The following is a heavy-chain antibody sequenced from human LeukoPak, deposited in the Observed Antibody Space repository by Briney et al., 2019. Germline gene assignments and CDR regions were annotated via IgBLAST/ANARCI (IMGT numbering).Heavy chain of an antibody. CDR3: ARDPPYDILTGYYLYYYGMDV. V-gene: IGHV1-18*01. CDR2: ISAYNGNT. D-gene: IGHD3-9*01. J-gene: IGHJ6*02. Sequence: ASVKVSCKASGYTFTSYGISWVRQAPGQGLEWMGRISAYNGNTNYAQKLQGRVTMTTDTSTSTAYMELRSLRSDDTAVYYCARDPPYDILTGYYLYYYGMDVWGQGTTVTVSS. CDR1: GYTFTSYG.